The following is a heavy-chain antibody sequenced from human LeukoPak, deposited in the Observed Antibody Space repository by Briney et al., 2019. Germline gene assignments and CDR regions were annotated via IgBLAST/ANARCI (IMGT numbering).Heavy chain of an antibody. CDR3: ARRRRYYDSSGYYDNLDY. Sequence: ASVKVSCKASGYTFTSYGISWVRQAPGQGLEWMGWISAYNGNTNYAPKLQGRVTMTTDTSTSTAYMELRSLRSDDTAVYYCARRRRYYDSSGYYDNLDYWGQGILVTVSS. CDR2: ISAYNGNT. J-gene: IGHJ4*02. D-gene: IGHD3-22*01. V-gene: IGHV1-18*01. CDR1: GYTFTSYG.